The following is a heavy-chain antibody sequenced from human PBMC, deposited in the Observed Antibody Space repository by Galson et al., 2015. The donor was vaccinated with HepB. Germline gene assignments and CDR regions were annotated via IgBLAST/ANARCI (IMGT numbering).Heavy chain of an antibody. Sequence: SVKVSCKASGGTFSSYAISWVRQAPGQGLEWMGGIIPIFGTANYAQKFQGRVTITADESTSTAYMELSSLRSEDTAVYYCARSYSSSATRKGDAFDIWGQGTMVTVSS. J-gene: IGHJ3*02. CDR1: GGTFSSYA. CDR2: IIPIFGTA. D-gene: IGHD6-6*01. CDR3: ARSYSSSATRKGDAFDI. V-gene: IGHV1-69*13.